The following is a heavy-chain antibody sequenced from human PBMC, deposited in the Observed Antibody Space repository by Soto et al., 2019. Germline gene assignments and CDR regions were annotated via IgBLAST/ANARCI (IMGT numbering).Heavy chain of an antibody. V-gene: IGHV5-10-1*01. J-gene: IGHJ4*02. Sequence: GESLKISCKASGYSFSSYWINWVRQMPGKGLEWMGRIDPSDSYTNYSPSFQGHVSISADKSISTAYLQWSSLKASDTAMYYCARPGSRGGHNYDFWGQGTVVTVSS. CDR2: IDPSDSYT. D-gene: IGHD5-12*01. CDR3: ARPGSRGGHNYDF. CDR1: GYSFSSYW.